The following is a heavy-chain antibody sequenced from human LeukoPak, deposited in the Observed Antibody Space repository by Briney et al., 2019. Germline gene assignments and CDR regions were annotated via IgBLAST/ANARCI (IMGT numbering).Heavy chain of an antibody. CDR1: GGTFSSYA. D-gene: IGHD3-10*01. CDR3: AALGVRGVINYYYGMDV. J-gene: IGHJ6*02. V-gene: IGHV1-69*13. CDR2: IIPIFGTA. Sequence: SVNVSCTASGGTFSSYAISWVRQAPGQGLEWMGGIIPIFGTANYAQKFQGRVTITADESTSTAYMELSSLRSEDTAVYYCAALGVRGVINYYYGMDVWGQGTTVTVSS.